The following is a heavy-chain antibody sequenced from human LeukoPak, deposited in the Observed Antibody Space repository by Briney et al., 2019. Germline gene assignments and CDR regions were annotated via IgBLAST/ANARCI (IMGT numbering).Heavy chain of an antibody. Sequence: SGGSLRLSCVASGFTFSGYWMSWLRQAPGKGLEWVANTNQDGSDKYYVDSVKGRFTISRDNSKNTVHLQMNSLSTEDTAVYYCAKDRAEATRRSLDYWGQGTLVTVSS. V-gene: IGHV3-7*01. CDR2: TNQDGSDK. CDR1: GFTFSGYW. CDR3: AKDRAEATRRSLDY. D-gene: IGHD1-26*01. J-gene: IGHJ4*02.